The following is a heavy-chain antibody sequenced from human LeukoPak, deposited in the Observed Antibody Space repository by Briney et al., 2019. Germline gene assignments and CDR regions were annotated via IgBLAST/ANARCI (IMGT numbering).Heavy chain of an antibody. CDR2: MNPNSGNT. V-gene: IGHV1-8*03. J-gene: IGHJ5*02. D-gene: IGHD3-10*01. Sequence: ASVKVSCKASGYTFTSYDINWVRQATGQGLEWMGWMNPNSGNTGYAQKFQGRVTITRNTSISTAYMELSSLRSEDTAVYYCARDIPMVRGRTLNWFDPWGQGTLVTVSS. CDR3: ARDIPMVRGRTLNWFDP. CDR1: GYTFTSYD.